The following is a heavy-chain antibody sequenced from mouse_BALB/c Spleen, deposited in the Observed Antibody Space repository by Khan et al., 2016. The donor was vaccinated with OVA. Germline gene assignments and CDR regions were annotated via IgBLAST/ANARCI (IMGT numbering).Heavy chain of an antibody. Sequence: DVKLVESGGGLVQPGGSLKLSCAASGFTFSSYGMSWVRQTPDKRLELVATINSNGGSTYYPDSVKGRFTISRDNAKNTLYLQMSSLKSEDTAMYYCASGGGYWYFDVWGAGTTVTVSS. CDR2: INSNGGST. CDR3: ASGGGYWYFDV. CDR1: GFTFSSYG. V-gene: IGHV5-6-3*01. D-gene: IGHD1-1*02. J-gene: IGHJ1*01.